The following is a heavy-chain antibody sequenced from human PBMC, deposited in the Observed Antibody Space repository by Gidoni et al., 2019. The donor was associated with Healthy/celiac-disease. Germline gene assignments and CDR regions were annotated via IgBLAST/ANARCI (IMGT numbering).Heavy chain of an antibody. CDR1: GGSISSGSYY. J-gene: IGHJ3*02. D-gene: IGHD5-18*01. Sequence: RVKPSQTLSLTCTVSGGSISSGSYYWSWIRQPAGKGLEWIGRIYTSGSTNYNPSLKSRVTISVDTSKNQFSLKLSSVTAADTAVYYCARGTWIQLGNAFDIWGQGTMVTVSS. CDR2: IYTSGST. CDR3: ARGTWIQLGNAFDI. V-gene: IGHV4-61*02.